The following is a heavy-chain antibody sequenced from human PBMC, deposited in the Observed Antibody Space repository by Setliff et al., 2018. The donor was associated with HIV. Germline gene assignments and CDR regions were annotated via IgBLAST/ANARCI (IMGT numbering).Heavy chain of an antibody. Sequence: PSETLSLTCTVSGGSISSYYWSWIRQPPGKGLEWIGYIYYSGSTNYNPSLKSRVTISVDTSKNQFSLKLGTVTAGDTAVYYCARVGLGGYSYVGAFDIWGQGTMVTVSS. CDR2: IYYSGST. CDR3: ARVGLGGYSYVGAFDI. J-gene: IGHJ3*02. D-gene: IGHD5-18*01. CDR1: GGSISSYY. V-gene: IGHV4-59*01.